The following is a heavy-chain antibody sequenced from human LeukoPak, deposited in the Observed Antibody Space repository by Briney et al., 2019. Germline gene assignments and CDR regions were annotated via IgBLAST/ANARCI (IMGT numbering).Heavy chain of an antibody. CDR3: ARGGLLWFGESYFDY. CDR2: IYHSGST. V-gene: IGHV4-4*02. Sequence: SGTLSLTCAVSGGSISSSNWWSWVRQPPGKGLEWIGEIYHSGSTNYNPSLKSRVTISVDKSKNQFSLKLSSVTAADTAVYYCARGGLLWFGESYFDYWGQGTLVTVSS. CDR1: GGSISSSNW. D-gene: IGHD3-10*01. J-gene: IGHJ4*02.